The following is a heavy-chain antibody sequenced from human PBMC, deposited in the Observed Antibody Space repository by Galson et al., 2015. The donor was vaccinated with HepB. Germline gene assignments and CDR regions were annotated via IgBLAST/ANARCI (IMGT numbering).Heavy chain of an antibody. CDR1: GYTFTGYY. V-gene: IGHV1-2*02. Sequence: SVKVSCKASGYTFTGYYMHWVRQAPGQGLEWMGWINPNSGGTNYAQKFQGRVTMTRDTSISTAYMELSRLRSDDTAVYYCARDIAKEDTAGFYWGQGTLVTVSS. D-gene: IGHD5-18*01. CDR3: ARDIAKEDTAGFY. CDR2: INPNSGGT. J-gene: IGHJ4*02.